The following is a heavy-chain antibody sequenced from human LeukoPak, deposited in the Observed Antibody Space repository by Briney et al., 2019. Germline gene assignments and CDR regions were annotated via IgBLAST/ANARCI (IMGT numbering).Heavy chain of an antibody. D-gene: IGHD1-26*01. CDR3: ARDQSGYFDL. CDR2: ITSDGSST. V-gene: IGHV3-74*01. CDR1: GFTFSSYW. J-gene: IGHJ4*02. Sequence: PGGSLRLSCAASGFTFSSYWMHWVRHAPGKGLVWVSRITSDGSSTSSADSVKGRFTISRDSAKNTLFLQMNSLRAEDTAVYYCARDQSGYFDLWGQGTLVTVSS.